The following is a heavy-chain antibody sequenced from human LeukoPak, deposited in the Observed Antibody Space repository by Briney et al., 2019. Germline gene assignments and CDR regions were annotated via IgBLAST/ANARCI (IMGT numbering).Heavy chain of an antibody. CDR2: IRRRAYGGAA. CDR1: GFAFDDFA. V-gene: IGHV3-49*04. CDR3: SRNGLVDFDY. J-gene: IGHJ4*02. Sequence: PGGSLRLSCTTSGFAFDDFAMSWVRQPAGKGGEWVGFIRRRAYGGAAEYAASVKGRFIISRDESKGIAYLQMNSLKTEDTAVYYCSRNGLVDFDYWGQGSRVIVSP.